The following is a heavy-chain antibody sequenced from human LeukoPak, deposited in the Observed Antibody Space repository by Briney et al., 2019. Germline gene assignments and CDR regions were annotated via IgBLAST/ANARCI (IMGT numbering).Heavy chain of an antibody. J-gene: IGHJ4*02. CDR2: IWYDGSNK. CDR3: AKDRAAAGYYFDY. V-gene: IGHV3-33*06. D-gene: IGHD6-13*01. Sequence: PGGSLRLSCAASGFTFSSYGMHWVRQAPGKGLEWVAVIWYDGSNKYYADSVKGRFTISRDNSKNTLYLQMNSLRAEDTAVYYCAKDRAAAGYYFDYWSQGTLVTVSS. CDR1: GFTFSSYG.